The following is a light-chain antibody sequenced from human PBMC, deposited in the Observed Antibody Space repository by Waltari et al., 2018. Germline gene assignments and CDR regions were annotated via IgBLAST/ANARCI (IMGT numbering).Light chain of an antibody. V-gene: IGLV10-54*04. CDR1: KNNVGNQG. CDR3: AAWDNNLNAYV. Sequence: QAGLTQPPSVSKALKQTATLTCIGNKNNVGNQGVVWLQQRQGHPPKLLSSMTNNRPSGISDRFSTSRSGNTDSLTISGLQAEDEGDYYCAAWDNNLNAYVFGPGTKVTVL. CDR2: MTN. J-gene: IGLJ1*01.